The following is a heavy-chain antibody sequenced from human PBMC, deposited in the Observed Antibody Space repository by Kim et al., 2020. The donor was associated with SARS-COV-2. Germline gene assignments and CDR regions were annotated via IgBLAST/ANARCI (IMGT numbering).Heavy chain of an antibody. Sequence: GGSLRLSCAASGFTFSSYSMNWVRQAPGKGLEWVSSISSSSSYIYYADSVKGRFTISRDNAKNSLYLQMNSLRAEDTAVYYCARSTVTLDAFDIWGQGTMVTVS. CDR2: ISSSSSYI. CDR1: GFTFSSYS. V-gene: IGHV3-21*01. CDR3: ARSTVTLDAFDI. D-gene: IGHD4-17*01. J-gene: IGHJ3*02.